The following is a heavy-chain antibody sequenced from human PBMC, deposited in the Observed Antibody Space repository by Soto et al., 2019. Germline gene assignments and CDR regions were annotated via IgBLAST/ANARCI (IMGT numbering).Heavy chain of an antibody. CDR2: IYYSGST. V-gene: IGHV4-59*01. D-gene: IGHD6-19*01. CDR1: GGSISSYY. Sequence: PSETLSLTCTVSGGSISSYYWSWIRQPPGKGLEWIGYIYYSGSTNYNPSLKSRVTISVDTSKNQFSLKLSSVTAADTAVYYCARGYSSGWWGYFDYWGQGTLVTVSS. CDR3: ARGYSSGWWGYFDY. J-gene: IGHJ4*02.